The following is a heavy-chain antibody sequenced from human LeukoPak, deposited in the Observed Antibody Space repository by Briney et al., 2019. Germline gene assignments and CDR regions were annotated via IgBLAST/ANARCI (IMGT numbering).Heavy chain of an antibody. CDR2: ISSSGSTI. CDR1: GFTFSSYE. V-gene: IGHV3-48*03. CDR3: AELGITMIGGV. D-gene: IGHD3-10*02. Sequence: GGSLRLSCAASGFTFSSYEMNWVRQALGKGLEWVSYISSSGSTIYYADSVKGRFTISRDNAKNSLYLQMNSLRAEDTAVYYCAELGITMIGGVWGKGTTVTISS. J-gene: IGHJ6*04.